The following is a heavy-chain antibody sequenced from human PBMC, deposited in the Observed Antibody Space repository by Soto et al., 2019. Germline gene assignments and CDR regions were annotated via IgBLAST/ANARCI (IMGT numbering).Heavy chain of an antibody. CDR2: INAGNGNT. CDR1: GYTFTSYA. CDR3: ARSIVVVTAADY. V-gene: IGHV1-3*01. D-gene: IGHD2-21*02. J-gene: IGHJ4*02. Sequence: ASVKGSCKASGYTFTSYAMHWVRQAPGQRLEWMGWINAGNGNTKYSQKFQGRVTITRDTSASTAYMELSSLRSEDTAVYYCARSIVVVTAADYWGQGTLVTXSS.